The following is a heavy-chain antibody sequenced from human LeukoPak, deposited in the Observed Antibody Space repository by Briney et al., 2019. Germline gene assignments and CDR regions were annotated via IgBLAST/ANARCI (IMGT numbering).Heavy chain of an antibody. CDR2: IYYSGST. CDR1: GFTFNSYA. D-gene: IGHD3-22*01. V-gene: IGHV4-59*08. Sequence: GSLRLSCAASGFTFNSYAMSWVRQAPGKGLEWIGYIYYSGSTNYNPSLKSRVTISVDTSKNQFSLKLSSVTAADTAVYYCARRDYYDSSGYNYWGQGTLVTVSS. J-gene: IGHJ4*02. CDR3: ARRDYYDSSGYNY.